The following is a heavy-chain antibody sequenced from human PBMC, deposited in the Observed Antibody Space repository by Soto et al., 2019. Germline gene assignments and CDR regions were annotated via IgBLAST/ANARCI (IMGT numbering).Heavy chain of an antibody. J-gene: IGHJ6*02. CDR3: AREGQGSYYYSMDV. V-gene: IGHV3-30-3*01. Sequence: GGSLRLSCAASGFTFSSYTMHWVRQAPGKGLEWVAVISRDGSNKYYADSVKGRFTISRDNSKNTLYLQMNSLRPEDTAVYYCAREGQGSYYYSMDVWGQGTTVTAP. CDR1: GFTFSSYT. CDR2: ISRDGSNK.